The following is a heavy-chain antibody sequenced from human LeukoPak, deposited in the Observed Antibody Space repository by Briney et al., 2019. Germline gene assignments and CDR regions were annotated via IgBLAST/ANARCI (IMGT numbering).Heavy chain of an antibody. Sequence: GGTLRLSCAASGFTFSTSDMHWVRQAPGAGLEWMAFIRFDGNEKHHEDSAKARFTISRDNSKNTLYLQMNSLRAEDTGVYYCAREQPGRRAAFDYWGQGTLVTVSS. J-gene: IGHJ4*02. CDR2: IRFDGNEK. CDR3: AREQPGRRAAFDY. V-gene: IGHV3-30*02. CDR1: GFTFSTSD. D-gene: IGHD1-1*01.